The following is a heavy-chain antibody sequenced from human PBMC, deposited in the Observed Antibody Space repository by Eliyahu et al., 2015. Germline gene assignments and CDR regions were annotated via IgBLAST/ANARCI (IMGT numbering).Heavy chain of an antibody. CDR1: GYTFTXXA. V-gene: IGHV1-3*01. D-gene: IGHD3-3*01. CDR3: ARDLTSLGHRSGYYNPEIDY. CDR2: INAGNGNT. Sequence: QVQLVQSGAEVKKPGASVKVSCXASGYTFTXXAMXWVRQAPGQRLEWMGWINAGNGNTKYSQKFQGRVTITRDTSASTAYMELSSLRSEDTAVYYCARDLTSLGHRSGYYNPEIDYWGQGTLVTVSS. J-gene: IGHJ4*02.